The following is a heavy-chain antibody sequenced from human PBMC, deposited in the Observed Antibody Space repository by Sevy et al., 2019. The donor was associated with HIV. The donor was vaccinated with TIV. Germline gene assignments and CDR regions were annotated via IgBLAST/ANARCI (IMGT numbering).Heavy chain of an antibody. Sequence: GGSLRLSCTASGFTFSNYWMSWVRQGPGKGLEWMANIKEDGSEKYYMDSVKGRFTISRDNAKNSLFLQMNSLRAEDTAVYYCAGGYKYGSLYYYGMDVWGQGTTVTVSS. CDR3: AGGYKYGSLYYYGMDV. J-gene: IGHJ6*02. V-gene: IGHV3-7*01. D-gene: IGHD5-18*01. CDR2: IKEDGSEK. CDR1: GFTFSNYW.